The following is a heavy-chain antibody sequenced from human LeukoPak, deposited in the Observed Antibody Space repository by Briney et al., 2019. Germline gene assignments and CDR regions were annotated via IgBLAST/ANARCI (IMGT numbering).Heavy chain of an antibody. CDR2: ISYDGSNK. CDR3: ARHRPRGPADY. Sequence: GGSLRLSCAASGFTFSSYAMHWVRQAPGKGLEWVAVISYDGSNKYYADSVKGRFTISRDNSKNTLYLQMNSPRAEDTAVYYCARHRPRGPADYWGQGTLVTVSS. D-gene: IGHD2-2*01. J-gene: IGHJ4*02. V-gene: IGHV3-30-3*01. CDR1: GFTFSSYA.